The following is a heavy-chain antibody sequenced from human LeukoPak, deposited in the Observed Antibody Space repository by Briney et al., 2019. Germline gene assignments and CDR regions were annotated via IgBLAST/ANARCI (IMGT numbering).Heavy chain of an antibody. V-gene: IGHV3-23*01. D-gene: IGHD2-2*01. Sequence: GGSLRLSCAASGLTFSNHAMNWVRQASGKGLEWVSLVIGNGDSTYYADSVKGRFTISRDNSKNMLYLQMNSLGVEDTAVYYCAKARYTSPYYLDFWGQGTLVTVSS. CDR1: GLTFSNHA. CDR2: VIGNGDST. CDR3: AKARYTSPYYLDF. J-gene: IGHJ4*02.